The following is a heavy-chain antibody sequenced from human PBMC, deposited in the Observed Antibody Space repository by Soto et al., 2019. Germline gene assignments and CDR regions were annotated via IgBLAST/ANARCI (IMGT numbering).Heavy chain of an antibody. CDR2: FDPEDGET. D-gene: IGHD3-3*01. J-gene: IGHJ4*02. CDR1: GYTLTELS. CDR3: ASGLVRNYEDFDY. Sequence: ASVKVCCKISGYTLTELSMHWVRQAPGKGLEWMGGFDPEDGETIYAQKFQGRVTMTEDTSTDTAYMELSSLRSEDTAVYYCASGLVRNYEDFDYWGQGTLVTVSS. V-gene: IGHV1-24*01.